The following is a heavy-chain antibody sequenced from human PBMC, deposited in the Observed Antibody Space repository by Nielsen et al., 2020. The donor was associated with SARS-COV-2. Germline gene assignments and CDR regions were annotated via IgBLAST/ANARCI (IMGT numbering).Heavy chain of an antibody. D-gene: IGHD6-13*01. J-gene: IGHJ6*03. V-gene: IGHV1-18*01. Sequence: ASVKVSCKASGYTFTSYGISWVRQAPGQGLEWMGWISAYNGNTNYAQKFQGRVTMTTDTSTSTAYMELSRLRSDDTAVYYCARDRIAAAGTRYYYMDVWGKGTTVTVSS. CDR2: ISAYNGNT. CDR1: GYTFTSYG. CDR3: ARDRIAAAGTRYYYMDV.